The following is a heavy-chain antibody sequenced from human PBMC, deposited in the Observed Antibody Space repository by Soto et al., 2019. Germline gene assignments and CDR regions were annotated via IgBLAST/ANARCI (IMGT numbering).Heavy chain of an antibody. J-gene: IGHJ4*02. V-gene: IGHV3-21*01. Sequence: VGSLRLSCAASGFTFSRYSMNWVRQAPGKGLEWVSPISSTTNYIYYADSMKGRFTVSRDNAKNSVYLDMNSLSAEDTAVYFSARESEDLTSSFDYWGQRTLVTVS. CDR2: ISSTTNYI. CDR3: ARESEDLTSSFDY. CDR1: GFTFSRYS.